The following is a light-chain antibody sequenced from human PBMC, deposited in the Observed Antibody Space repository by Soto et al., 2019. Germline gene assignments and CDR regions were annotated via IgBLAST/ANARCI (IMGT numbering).Light chain of an antibody. CDR3: QQYKNWPRT. J-gene: IGKJ1*01. CDR1: QSVGSSY. CDR2: SAS. Sequence: EIVLTQSPGTLSLSPGERATLSCRASQSVGSSYLAWYQQKPGQAPRVLMYSASTRATGIAARFSGGGSGTDFTLTISSLQSEDFAVYYCQQYKNWPRTFGQGTKVDI. V-gene: IGKV3-15*01.